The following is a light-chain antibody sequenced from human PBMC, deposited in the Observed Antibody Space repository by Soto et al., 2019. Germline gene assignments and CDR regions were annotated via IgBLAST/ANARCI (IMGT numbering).Light chain of an antibody. Sequence: EIVLTQSPGTLSLSPGERATLSCRASQSVSSSYLAWYQQKPGQAPRLLIYGASSRPTGIPDRFSGSRSGTDFALAMSRLEPEDFAVYYCQQYGSSLYTLGQGTQLQIK. V-gene: IGKV3-20*01. CDR3: QQYGSSLYT. J-gene: IGKJ2*01. CDR2: GAS. CDR1: QSVSSSY.